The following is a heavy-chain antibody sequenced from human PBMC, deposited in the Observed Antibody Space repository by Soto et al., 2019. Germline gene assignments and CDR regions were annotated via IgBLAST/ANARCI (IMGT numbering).Heavy chain of an antibody. Sequence: EVLLLESGGGLVQPGGSLRLSCAASGFTFSSYAMSWVRQAPGKGLDWVSAISGSGGSTYYAESVKGRFTISGDNSRHTRYLQRNSRRAADTAVYHSAKGPEDEGSGGYVAFDIWGHGTMDAVSS. CDR1: GFTFSSYA. CDR2: ISGSGGST. V-gene: IGHV3-23*01. CDR3: AKGPEDEGSGGYVAFDI. J-gene: IGHJ3*02. D-gene: IGHD6-19*01.